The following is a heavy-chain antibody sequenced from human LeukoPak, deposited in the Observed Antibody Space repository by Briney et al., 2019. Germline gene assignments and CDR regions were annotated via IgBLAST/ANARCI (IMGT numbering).Heavy chain of an antibody. V-gene: IGHV4-34*01. J-gene: IGHJ6*02. Sequence: PSETLSLTCAVYGGSFSGYYWSWIRQPPGKGLEWIGEINHSGSTNYNPSLKSRVTISVDTSKNQFSLKLSSVTAADTAMYYCARGKGYCSSTSCYTGNYYYGMDVWGQGTTVTVSS. CDR1: GGSFSGYY. D-gene: IGHD2-2*02. CDR3: ARGKGYCSSTSCYTGNYYYGMDV. CDR2: INHSGST.